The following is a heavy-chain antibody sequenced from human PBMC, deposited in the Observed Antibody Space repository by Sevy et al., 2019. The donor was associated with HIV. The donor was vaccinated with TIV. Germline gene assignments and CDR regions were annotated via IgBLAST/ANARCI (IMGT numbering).Heavy chain of an antibody. D-gene: IGHD6-13*01. Sequence: FGPTLVKPTQTLTLTCTFSGFSLSTSRVGVGWIRQPPGKALEWLALINWNDDKRYTPSLKSRLTITKDTSKNQVVLTSTNMDPADTATYYCAHRPPRIAAAGYFDYWGQGTLVSVSS. CDR3: AHRPPRIAAAGYFDY. V-gene: IGHV2-5*01. CDR1: GFSLSTSRVG. J-gene: IGHJ4*02. CDR2: INWNDDK.